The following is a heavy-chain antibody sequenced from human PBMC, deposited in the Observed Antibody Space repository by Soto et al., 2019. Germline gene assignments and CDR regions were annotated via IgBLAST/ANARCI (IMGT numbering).Heavy chain of an antibody. J-gene: IGHJ4*02. D-gene: IGHD1-26*01. CDR3: ARTIVGATMDTPYYFDY. CDR1: GGSISSGDYY. V-gene: IGHV4-30-4*01. CDR2: IYYSGST. Sequence: SETISLTGTVSGGSISSGDYYWSWIRQPPGKGLEWIGYIYYSGSTYYNPSLKSRVTRSVDTSKNQFSLKLSSVTAADTAVYYCARTIVGATMDTPYYFDYWGQGTLVTVPQ.